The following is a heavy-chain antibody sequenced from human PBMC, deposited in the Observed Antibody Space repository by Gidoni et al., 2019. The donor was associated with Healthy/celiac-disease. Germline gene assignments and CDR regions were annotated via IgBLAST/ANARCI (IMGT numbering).Heavy chain of an antibody. D-gene: IGHD3-10*01. CDR2: IWYDGSNK. CDR3: ARGGITMDDFGFDY. CDR1: GFTFSSYG. J-gene: IGHJ4*02. Sequence: QVQLVESGGGVVQPGRSLRLSCAASGFTFSSYGMHWVRQAPGKGLEWVAVIWYDGSNKYYADSVKGRFTISRDNSKNTLYLQMNSLRAEDTAVYYCARGGITMDDFGFDYWGQGTLVTVSS. V-gene: IGHV3-33*01.